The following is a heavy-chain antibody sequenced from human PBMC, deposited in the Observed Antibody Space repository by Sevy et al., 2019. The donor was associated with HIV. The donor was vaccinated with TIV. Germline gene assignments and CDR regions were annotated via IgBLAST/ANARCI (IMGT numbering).Heavy chain of an antibody. CDR1: GFTFSNYW. CDR2: KKRNGSEK. V-gene: IGHV3-7*03. CDR3: ARDCSSASCLWGMDV. J-gene: IGHJ6*02. Sequence: GGSLRLSCAGSGFTFSNYWMSWVRQAPGKGLEWVANKKRNGSEKYYVASVKGRFTISRDNAKTSLYLQMNSLRVEDTAVYYCARDCSSASCLWGMDVGGQGTMVTVSS. D-gene: IGHD2-2*01.